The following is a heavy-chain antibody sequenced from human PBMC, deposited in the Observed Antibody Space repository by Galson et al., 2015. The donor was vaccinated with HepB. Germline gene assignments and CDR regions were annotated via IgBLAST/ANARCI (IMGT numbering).Heavy chain of an antibody. J-gene: IGHJ4*02. CDR1: GFTFSSYA. D-gene: IGHD6-19*01. V-gene: IGHV3-30-3*01. Sequence: SLRPSCAASGFTFSSYAMHWVRQAPGKGLEWVAVISYDGSNKYYADSVKGRFTISRDNSKNTLYLQMNSLRAEDTAVYYCAREGYSSGLTSGYFDYWGQGTLVTVSS. CDR3: AREGYSSGLTSGYFDY. CDR2: ISYDGSNK.